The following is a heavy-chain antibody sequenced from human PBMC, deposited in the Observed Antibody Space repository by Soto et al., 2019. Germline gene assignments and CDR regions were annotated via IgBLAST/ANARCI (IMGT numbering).Heavy chain of an antibody. CDR2: INHSGST. J-gene: IGHJ6*02. CDR3: AGRGFASSSFHYYYYAVDV. CDR1: GGSFSDYF. Sequence: SETLSLTCAVYGGSFSDYFWTWIRQPPGKGLEWIGEINHSGSTNFNPSLKSRVAISADTSRNQFSLRVTSVTAADTAVYYCAGRGFASSSFHYYYYAVDVWGQGTTVTVSS. D-gene: IGHD6-6*01. V-gene: IGHV4-34*01.